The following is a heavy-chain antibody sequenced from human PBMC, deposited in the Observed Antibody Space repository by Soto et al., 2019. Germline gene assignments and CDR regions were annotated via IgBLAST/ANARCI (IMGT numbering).Heavy chain of an antibody. J-gene: IGHJ6*02. Sequence: SVKVSCKASGGTFSSYAISWVRQAPGQGLEWMGGIIPIFGTANYAQKFQGRVTITADESTSTAYMELSSLRSEDTAVYYCARGRPAIAALYYYGMDVWGQGTTVTVS. CDR3: ARGRPAIAALYYYGMDV. D-gene: IGHD6-6*01. CDR1: GGTFSSYA. CDR2: IIPIFGTA. V-gene: IGHV1-69*13.